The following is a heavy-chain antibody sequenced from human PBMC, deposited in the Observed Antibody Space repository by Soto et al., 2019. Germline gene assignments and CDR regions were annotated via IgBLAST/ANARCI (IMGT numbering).Heavy chain of an antibody. CDR1: GSPISSYY. CDR3: ARLGDYYQAFEY. Sequence: SETLSLTCNVSGSPISSYYWSWFRQPPGQGLEWVGYIYYTGTTTYNPSPRSRVAISVDASKSQFSLDLRSVTAADTAVYYCARLGDYYQAFEYWGHGALVTVS. CDR2: IYYTGTT. D-gene: IGHD3-22*01. J-gene: IGHJ4*01. V-gene: IGHV4-59*08.